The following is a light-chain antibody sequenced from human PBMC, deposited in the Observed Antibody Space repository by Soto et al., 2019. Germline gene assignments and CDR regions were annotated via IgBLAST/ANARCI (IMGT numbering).Light chain of an antibody. CDR1: QSVSSSY. V-gene: IGKV3-20*01. CDR3: QQYGSSTDREIT. CDR2: GAS. Sequence: EIVLTQSPGTLSLSPGERATLSCRASQSVSSSYLAWYQQKPGQAPRLLIYGASSRATGIPDRFSGSGSGTDFTLTISRLEPEDFAVYYCQQYGSSTDREITFGQGTRLEIK. J-gene: IGKJ5*01.